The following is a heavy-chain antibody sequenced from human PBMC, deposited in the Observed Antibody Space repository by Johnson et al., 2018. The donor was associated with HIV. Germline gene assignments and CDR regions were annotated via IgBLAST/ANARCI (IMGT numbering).Heavy chain of an antibody. CDR1: GFTFSSYA. CDR2: ISGSGGST. V-gene: IGHV3-23*04. CDR3: ARVSVPDAFDI. D-gene: IGHD6-19*01. Sequence: VQLVESGGGVVQPGTSLRLSCAASGFTFSSYAMSWVRQAPGKGLEWVSAISGSGGSTYYADSVKGRFSISRDNSKNTLYLQMNSLRAEDTTVYYCARVSVPDAFDIWGQGTMVTVSS. J-gene: IGHJ3*02.